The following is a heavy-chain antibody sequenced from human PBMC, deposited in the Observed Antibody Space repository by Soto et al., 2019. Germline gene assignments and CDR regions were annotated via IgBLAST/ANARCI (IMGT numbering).Heavy chain of an antibody. J-gene: IGHJ6*02. CDR1: GYSFTSYW. CDR3: ARGTRQQLEYYYYGMDV. CDR2: IDPSDSYT. V-gene: IGHV5-10-1*01. Sequence: GESLTISSKVSGYSFTSYWISWVRQMRGKGVEWMGRIDPSDSYTNYSPSFQGHVTISADKSISTAYLQWSSLKASDTAMYYCARGTRQQLEYYYYGMDVWGQGTTVTVSS. D-gene: IGHD6-13*01.